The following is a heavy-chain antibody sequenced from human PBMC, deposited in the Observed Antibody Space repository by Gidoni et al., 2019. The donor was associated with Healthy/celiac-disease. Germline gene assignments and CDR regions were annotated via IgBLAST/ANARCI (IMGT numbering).Heavy chain of an antibody. J-gene: IGHJ6*02. D-gene: IGHD2-2*01. CDR3: ARRYCSSTSCYANRYYYGMDV. Sequence: EVQLVQSGAEVKKPGASLRISCTGSGYSFTSYWISCVRQMPGKGLEWMGRIDPSDSYTNYSPSFQGHVTISADKSISTAYLQWSSLKASDTAMYYCARRYCSSTSCYANRYYYGMDVWGQGTTVTVSS. CDR2: IDPSDSYT. CDR1: GYSFTSYW. V-gene: IGHV5-10-1*03.